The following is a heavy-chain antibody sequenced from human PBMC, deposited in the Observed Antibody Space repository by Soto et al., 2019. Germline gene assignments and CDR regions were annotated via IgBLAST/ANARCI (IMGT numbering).Heavy chain of an antibody. CDR2: TSYDGSNK. V-gene: IGHV3-30-3*01. J-gene: IGHJ6*02. D-gene: IGHD6-6*01. Sequence: GGSLRLSCAASGFTFSSYAMHWVRQAPGKGLEWVAITSYDGSNKYYADSVKGRFTISRDNSKNTLYVQMNSLRAEDTAVYYCARVDSSSPNYYYYAMDVWGQGTTVTVSS. CDR3: ARVDSSSPNYYYYAMDV. CDR1: GFTFSSYA.